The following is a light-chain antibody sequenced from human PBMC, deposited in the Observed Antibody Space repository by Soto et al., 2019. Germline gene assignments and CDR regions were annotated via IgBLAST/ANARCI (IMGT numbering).Light chain of an antibody. V-gene: IGKV3-20*01. Sequence: EIVLTQSPVTLSLSPGERATLSCRASQSVSNNYLAWYQQKPGQAPRLLIYGASNRATGIPDRFSGSGSGTDFTLTISRLEPEDFVVYYCQQYNNWPSTFGQGTKVDIK. CDR3: QQYNNWPST. CDR1: QSVSNNY. J-gene: IGKJ1*01. CDR2: GAS.